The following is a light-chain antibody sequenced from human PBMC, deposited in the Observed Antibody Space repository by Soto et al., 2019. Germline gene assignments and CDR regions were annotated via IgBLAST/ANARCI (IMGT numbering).Light chain of an antibody. CDR3: QHFQRDPFT. CDR1: KSVSSA. V-gene: IGKV1-13*02. CDR2: DGS. Sequence: IQMTQSPSTLSASVGDRVTITCRSSKSVSSALAWYQQKPGKPPKVLIYDGSSLQSGVPLRFRGSGSGTEFTLTITGLQPEDFGTYYCQHFQRDPFTYGQGTRLEIK. J-gene: IGKJ5*01.